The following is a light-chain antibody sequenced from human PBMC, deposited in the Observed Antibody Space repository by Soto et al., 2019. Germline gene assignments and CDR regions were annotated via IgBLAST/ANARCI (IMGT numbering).Light chain of an antibody. J-gene: IGLJ2*01. CDR2: EGR. CDR3: CSYAGSSTYVV. CDR1: SSDVGSYNL. V-gene: IGLV2-23*01. Sequence: QSALTQPASVSGSPGQSITISCTGTSSDVGSYNLVSWYQQHPGKAHKLMIYEGRKRPSGVSNRFSGSKSGNTASLTISGLQAEDEADYYCCSYAGSSTYVVFGGGTKLTVL.